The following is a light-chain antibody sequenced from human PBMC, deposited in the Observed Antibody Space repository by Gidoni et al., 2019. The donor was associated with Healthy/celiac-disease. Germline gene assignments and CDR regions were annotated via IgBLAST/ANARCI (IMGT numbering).Light chain of an antibody. J-gene: IGLJ2*01. V-gene: IGLV3-1*01. Sequence: YELTQPPSVSVSPGQTASITCSGDKLGDKYACWYQQKPGQSPVLVIYQDSKRPSGIPERFPGSNSGNTATLTISGTHAMDEADYYCQAWDSSTVVFGGGTKLTV. CDR1: KLGDKY. CDR3: QAWDSSTVV. CDR2: QDS.